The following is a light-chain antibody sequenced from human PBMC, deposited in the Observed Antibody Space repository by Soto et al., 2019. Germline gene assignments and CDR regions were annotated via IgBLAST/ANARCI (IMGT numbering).Light chain of an antibody. J-gene: IGLJ3*02. CDR2: GNS. CDR1: SSNIGAGYD. Sequence: QSVLTQPPSVSGAPGQRVTISCTGSSSNIGAGYDVHWYQQLPGTAPKLLIYGNSNRPSGVPDRFSGSKSGNSASLTISGLQAEDEADYYCCSYAGSYILGVFGGGTKVTVL. V-gene: IGLV1-40*01. CDR3: CSYAGSYILGV.